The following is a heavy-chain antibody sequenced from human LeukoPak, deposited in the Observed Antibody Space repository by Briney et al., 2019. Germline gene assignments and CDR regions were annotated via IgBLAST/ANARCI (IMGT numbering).Heavy chain of an antibody. J-gene: IGHJ4*02. CDR2: IYYSGST. Sequence: SETLSLTCTVSGGSISSYYWSWIRQPPGKGLEWIGYIYYSGSTNYNPSLKSRVTISVDTSKNQFSLKLSSVTAADTAVYHCARRGYSYGYGYFDYWGQGTLVTVSS. V-gene: IGHV4-59*08. CDR1: GGSISSYY. D-gene: IGHD5-18*01. CDR3: ARRGYSYGYGYFDY.